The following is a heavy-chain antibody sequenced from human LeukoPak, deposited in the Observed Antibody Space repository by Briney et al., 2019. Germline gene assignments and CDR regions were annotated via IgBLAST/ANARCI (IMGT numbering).Heavy chain of an antibody. CDR1: GYTFTSYG. CDR3: ARAGEDIVVVPAAMDYYYMDV. D-gene: IGHD2-2*01. Sequence: SVKVSCKASGYTFTSYGISWVRQAAGQGLEWMGGIIPIFGTANYAQKFQGRVTITADESTSTAYMELSSLRSEDTAVYYCARAGEDIVVVPAAMDYYYMDVWGKGTTVTVSS. V-gene: IGHV1-69*13. CDR2: IIPIFGTA. J-gene: IGHJ6*03.